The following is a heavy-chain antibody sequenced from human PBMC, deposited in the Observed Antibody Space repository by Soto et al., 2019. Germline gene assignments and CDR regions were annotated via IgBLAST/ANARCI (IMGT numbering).Heavy chain of an antibody. CDR3: ARIPPSSGSHWYFDL. V-gene: IGHV2-70*01. CDR2: IDCDDDK. D-gene: IGHD1-26*01. CDR1: GFSLSTSGMC. Sequence: SGPTLVNPTQTLTLTCTFFGFSLSTSGMCLSWIRQPPGKALEWLALIDCDDDKYYSTSLKTRLTISKHTSKIQVVHTMTNMYPVGTATYYCARIPPSSGSHWYFDLWGRGTLVTVSS. J-gene: IGHJ2*01.